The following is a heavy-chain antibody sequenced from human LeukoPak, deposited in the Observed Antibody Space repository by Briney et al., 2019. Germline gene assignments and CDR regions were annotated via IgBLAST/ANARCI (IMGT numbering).Heavy chain of an antibody. J-gene: IGHJ5*02. D-gene: IGHD1-1*01. CDR1: GYTFTSYY. V-gene: IGHV1-46*01. Sequence: ASVKVSCKASGYTFTSYYIHWARQAPGQGLEWMGIINPNGGSTRYAQKFQGRVTMTRDTSTSTVYMELTSLRSEDTAVYYCARGHLERPFNNWFDPWGQGTLVTVSS. CDR3: ARGHLERPFNNWFDP. CDR2: INPNGGST.